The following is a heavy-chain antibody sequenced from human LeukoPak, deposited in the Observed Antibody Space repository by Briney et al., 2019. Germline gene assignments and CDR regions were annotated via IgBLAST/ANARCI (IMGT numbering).Heavy chain of an antibody. V-gene: IGHV4-39*07. CDR1: SGSISSGDYY. CDR2: INHSGST. CDR3: ARYRVTFTMVRGVLYDAFDI. Sequence: KASETLPLTCTVSSGSISSGDYYWSWIRQPPGKGLEWIGEINHSGSTNYNPSLKSRVTISVDTSKNQFSLKLSSVTAADTAVYYCARYRVTFTMVRGVLYDAFDIWGQGTMVTVSS. J-gene: IGHJ3*02. D-gene: IGHD3-10*01.